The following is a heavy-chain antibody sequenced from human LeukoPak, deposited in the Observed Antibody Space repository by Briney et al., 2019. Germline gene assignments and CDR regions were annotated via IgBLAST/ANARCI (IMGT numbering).Heavy chain of an antibody. CDR3: ARAAATHYDSSGCYPDAFDI. D-gene: IGHD3-22*01. CDR2: IRQDESEK. CDR1: GFTFSSYW. Sequence: GGSMRLSCAASGFTFSSYWMSWVRQAPGKGLEWVANIRQDESEKYYVDSVKGRFTISRDNAKNSLYLQMNSLRAEDTAVYYCARAAATHYDSSGCYPDAFDIWGQGTMVTVSS. J-gene: IGHJ3*02. V-gene: IGHV3-7*01.